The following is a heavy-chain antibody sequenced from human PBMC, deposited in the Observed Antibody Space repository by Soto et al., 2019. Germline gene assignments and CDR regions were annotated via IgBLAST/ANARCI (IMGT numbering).Heavy chain of an antibody. CDR2: TYYRSKWYN. CDR3: AGDWLVGQGAGKYYSYGLDV. Sequence: PSQALSLTCVISGDSVSSNSAAWNWIRQSPSRGLEWLGRTYYRSKWYNDYAVSVKSRITINPDTSKNQFSLQLNSVTPEDTAVYYCAGDWLVGQGAGKYYSYGLDVWGQGTTVTVSS. D-gene: IGHD6-19*01. CDR1: GDSVSSNSAA. V-gene: IGHV6-1*01. J-gene: IGHJ6*02.